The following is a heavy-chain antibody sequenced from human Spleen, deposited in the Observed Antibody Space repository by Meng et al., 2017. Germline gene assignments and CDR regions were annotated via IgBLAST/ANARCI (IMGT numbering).Heavy chain of an antibody. V-gene: IGHV1-2*06. D-gene: IGHD6-19*01. CDR2: INPNSGGT. Sequence: ASVKVSCKASGYAFTGYYMHWVRQAPGQGLEWMGRINPNSGGTNYAQKFQGRVTMTRDTSISTAYMELSRLRSDDTAVYYCARVVGAVAGPIDYWGQGTLVTVSS. J-gene: IGHJ4*02. CDR3: ARVVGAVAGPIDY. CDR1: GYAFTGYY.